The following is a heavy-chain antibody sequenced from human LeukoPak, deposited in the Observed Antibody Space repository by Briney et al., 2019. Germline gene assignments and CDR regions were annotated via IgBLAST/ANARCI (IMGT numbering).Heavy chain of an antibody. CDR2: LSASGGTT. D-gene: IGHD2-2*01. Sequence: GGSLRLSCAASGFSFSSYAITWVRQAPGKGLEWVSALSASGGTTYYADSVKGRFTTSRDNSKNTLYLHMNSLRAEDTAVYYCAKLPREYCSSTSCPNWFDTWGQGTLVTVSS. CDR3: AKLPREYCSSTSCPNWFDT. CDR1: GFSFSSYA. J-gene: IGHJ5*02. V-gene: IGHV3-23*01.